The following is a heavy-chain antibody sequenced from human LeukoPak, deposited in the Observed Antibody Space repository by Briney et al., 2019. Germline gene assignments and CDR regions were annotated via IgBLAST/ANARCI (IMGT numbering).Heavy chain of an antibody. CDR1: GGSISSSSYY. CDR3: ARSPAYCGGDCPTGGAFDI. CDR2: IYYSGST. Sequence: SETLSLTCTVSGGSISSSSYYWGWIRQPPGKGLEWIGTIYYSGSTYYNPSLKSRVTISVDTSKNQFSLKLSSVTAADTALYYCARSPAYCGGDCPTGGAFDIWGQGTTVTDSS. J-gene: IGHJ3*02. V-gene: IGHV4-39*01. D-gene: IGHD2-21*02.